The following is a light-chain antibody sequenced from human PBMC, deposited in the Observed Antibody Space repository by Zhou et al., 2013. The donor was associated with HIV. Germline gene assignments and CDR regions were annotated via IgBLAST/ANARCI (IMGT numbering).Light chain of an antibody. Sequence: AIRITQSPSSLSASTGDRVTITCRASQGISSYLAWYQQKPGKAPKLLIYAASTLQSGVPSRFSGSGSGTDFTLTISCLQSEDFATYYCQQYSAYSWTFGQGTSVELK. CDR3: QQYSAYSWT. CDR2: AAS. V-gene: IGKV1-8*01. CDR1: QGISSY. J-gene: IGKJ1*01.